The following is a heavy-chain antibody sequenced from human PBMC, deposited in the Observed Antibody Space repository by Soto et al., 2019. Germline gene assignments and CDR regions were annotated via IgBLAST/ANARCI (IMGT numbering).Heavy chain of an antibody. CDR2: ISFSDNSI. Sequence: PGGSLRLPCGGSGFSLRDYYNSLIRQAPGKGLEWVSYISFSDNSIYYADSVKGRFTISRDNAKSSLYLQMNSLRAEDTAVYYCARDIEPPGLFFDYWGQGTLVTVSS. J-gene: IGHJ4*02. CDR3: ARDIEPPGLFFDY. V-gene: IGHV3-11*01. CDR1: GFSLRDYY. D-gene: IGHD6-13*01.